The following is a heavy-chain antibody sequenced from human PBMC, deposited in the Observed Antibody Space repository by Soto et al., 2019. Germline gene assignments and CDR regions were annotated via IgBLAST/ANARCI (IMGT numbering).Heavy chain of an antibody. CDR2: ISGSGGTT. CDR1: GFTFSSYA. V-gene: IGHV3-23*01. D-gene: IGHD2-8*01. Sequence: PGGSLRLSCTVSGFTFSSYAMSWVRQAPGKGLEWVSAISGSGGTTNYADSVKGRFTISRDNSKNTLYLQMNSLRVEDTAVYYCAKVVCTSGCYDYWGQGXLVTVS. J-gene: IGHJ4*02. CDR3: AKVVCTSGCYDY.